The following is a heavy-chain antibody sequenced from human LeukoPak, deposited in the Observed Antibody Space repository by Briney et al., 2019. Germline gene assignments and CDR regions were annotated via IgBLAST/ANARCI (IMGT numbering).Heavy chain of an antibody. Sequence: PGGSLRLSCAASGFLFSSFEVNWVRQAPGKGLEWVSYISSSGITIYYADSVKGRFTISRDNAKNSPYLQMNSLRAEDTAVYYCAREMGGYPFDYWGQGTLVTVSS. V-gene: IGHV3-48*03. CDR1: GFLFSSFE. CDR3: AREMGGYPFDY. D-gene: IGHD5-12*01. CDR2: ISSSGITI. J-gene: IGHJ4*02.